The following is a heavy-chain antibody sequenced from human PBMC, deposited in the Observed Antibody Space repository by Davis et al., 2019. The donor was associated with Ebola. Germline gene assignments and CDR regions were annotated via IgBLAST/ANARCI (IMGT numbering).Heavy chain of an antibody. J-gene: IGHJ4*02. Sequence: SETLSLTCAVYGGSFSGYYWSWIRQPPGKGLEWIGEINHSGSTNYNPSLKSRVTISVDTSKSQFSLRLSSVTAADTAMYYCVKDDVTAGRFNYWGQGSLVTVSS. D-gene: IGHD1-20*01. CDR2: INHSGST. CDR3: VKDDVTAGRFNY. V-gene: IGHV4-34*01. CDR1: GGSFSGYY.